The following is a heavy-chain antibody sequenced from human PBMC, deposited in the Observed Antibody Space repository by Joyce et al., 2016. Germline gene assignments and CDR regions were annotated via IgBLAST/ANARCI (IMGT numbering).Heavy chain of an antibody. CDR3: ARDLRGAYMDV. Sequence: QVQLQESGPGLVKPSQTLSLTCTVSGASISSGGYHWGWIRQHPGKGLECIGNIYYSGNTYYKASLKNRLIISVDTSKNQFSLKLSSVTAADTATYYCARDLRGAYMDVWGKGTTVTVSS. CDR2: IYYSGNT. CDR1: GASISSGGYH. D-gene: IGHD3-9*01. J-gene: IGHJ6*03. V-gene: IGHV4-31*03.